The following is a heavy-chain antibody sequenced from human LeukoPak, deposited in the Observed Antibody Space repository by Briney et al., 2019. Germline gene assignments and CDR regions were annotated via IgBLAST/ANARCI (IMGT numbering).Heavy chain of an antibody. Sequence: AGGSLRLSCAASGFTFSDYYMSWIRQAPGKGLEWVSYISSSGSTIYYADSVKGRFTISRDNAKNSLYLQMNSLRAEDTAVYYCASPLHCGGDCSTYYYYYGMDVWGQGTTVTVSS. CDR2: ISSSGSTI. CDR3: ASPLHCGGDCSTYYYYYGMDV. V-gene: IGHV3-11*01. CDR1: GFTFSDYY. D-gene: IGHD2-21*02. J-gene: IGHJ6*02.